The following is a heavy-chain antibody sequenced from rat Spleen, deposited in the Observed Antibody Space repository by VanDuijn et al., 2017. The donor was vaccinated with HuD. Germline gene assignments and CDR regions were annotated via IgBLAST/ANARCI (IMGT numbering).Heavy chain of an antibody. J-gene: IGHJ2*01. V-gene: IGHV3-3*01. Sequence: VQLQESGPGLVKPSQSLSLTCSVTGYSITSSHRWNWIRKFPGNKLEWMGYINSAGSTSYNPSLKSRISITRDTSKNQFFLQVNSVTTEDTATYYCARGLVLTWGQGVMVTVSS. CDR3: ARGLVLT. CDR2: INSAGST. D-gene: IGHD2-5*01. CDR1: GYSITSSHR.